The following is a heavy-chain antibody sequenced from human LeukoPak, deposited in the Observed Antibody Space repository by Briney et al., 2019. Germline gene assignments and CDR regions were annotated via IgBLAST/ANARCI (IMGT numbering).Heavy chain of an antibody. D-gene: IGHD3-10*01. CDR1: GFTFSSYG. J-gene: IGHJ4*02. V-gene: IGHV3-23*01. CDR2: ISGSGDST. CDR3: AKDRGIISDY. Sequence: PGGSLRLSCAASGFTFSSYGMSWARQAPGKGLEWVSAISGSGDSTYYADSVKGRFTISRDNSKNTLYLQMNSLRVEDTAVYYCAKDRGIISDYWGQGTLVTVSS.